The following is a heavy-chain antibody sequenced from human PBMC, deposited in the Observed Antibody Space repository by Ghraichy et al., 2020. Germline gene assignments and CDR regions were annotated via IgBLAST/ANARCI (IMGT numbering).Heavy chain of an antibody. Sequence: ASVKVSCKAFGYNFNSYGISWVRQAPGQGLQWMGWISAYNGDTDYAQNFQGRVTMTTDTSTATAFMELRFLTSDDTAVYYCARDMITTVTITSFWFDPWSQRTLVSVSS. CDR1: GYNFNSYG. V-gene: IGHV1-18*01. CDR2: ISAYNGDT. J-gene: IGHJ5*02. CDR3: ARDMITTVTITSFWFDP. D-gene: IGHD4-17*01.